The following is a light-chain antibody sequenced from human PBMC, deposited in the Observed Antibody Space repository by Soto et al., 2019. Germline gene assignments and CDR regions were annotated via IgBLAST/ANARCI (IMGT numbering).Light chain of an antibody. CDR2: GAS. CDR1: QSVSNNS. Sequence: EIVLTQSPVTLSLSPGERSTLSCRASQSVSNNSLAWYQQKPGRAPRLLIYGASNRATGIPARFSGSGSGTDFTLTLSRLEPEAFAVYYCQQYGSSGTYGQGTKVDIK. J-gene: IGKJ1*01. CDR3: QQYGSSGT. V-gene: IGKV3-20*01.